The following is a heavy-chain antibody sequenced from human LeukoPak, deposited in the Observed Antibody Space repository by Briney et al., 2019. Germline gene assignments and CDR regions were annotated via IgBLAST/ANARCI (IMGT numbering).Heavy chain of an antibody. Sequence: PSETLSLTCTVSGGSVSSGSYYWSWIRQPPGKGLEWIGYIYYSGSTNYNPSLKSRVTISVDTSKNQFSLKLSSVTAADTAMYYCAREMAGRFDYWGQGTLVTVSS. D-gene: IGHD5-24*01. CDR1: GGSVSSGSYY. CDR2: IYYSGST. CDR3: AREMAGRFDY. J-gene: IGHJ4*02. V-gene: IGHV4-61*01.